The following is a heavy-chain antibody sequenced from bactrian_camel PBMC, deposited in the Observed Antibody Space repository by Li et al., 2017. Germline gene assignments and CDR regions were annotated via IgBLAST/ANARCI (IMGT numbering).Heavy chain of an antibody. CDR2: IATGSGNT. CDR1: GYTYNRNC. J-gene: IGHJ4*01. CDR3: ARGPENLWEYGY. Sequence: HVQLVESGGGSVQAGGSLRLSCAASGYTYNRNCMAWFRQAPGKEREGVARIATGSGNTYYADSVKGRFTISQDNAKNTVYLQMNSLKTEDTAVYYCARGPENLWEYGYWGQGTQVTVS. V-gene: IGHV3S1*01.